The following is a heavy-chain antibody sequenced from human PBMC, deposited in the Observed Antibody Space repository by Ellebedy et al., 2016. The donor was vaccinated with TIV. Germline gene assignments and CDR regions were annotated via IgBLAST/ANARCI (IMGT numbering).Heavy chain of an antibody. J-gene: IGHJ4*02. Sequence: GGSLRLXCAASRFTFSSYATSWVRQAPGKGLEWVSVISGSGGSTYYADSVKGRFTISRDNSKNTLYLQMNSLRAEDTAVYYCAKGARIAVAGNFIDYWGQGTLVTVSS. CDR3: AKGARIAVAGNFIDY. D-gene: IGHD6-19*01. V-gene: IGHV3-23*01. CDR1: RFTFSSYA. CDR2: ISGSGGST.